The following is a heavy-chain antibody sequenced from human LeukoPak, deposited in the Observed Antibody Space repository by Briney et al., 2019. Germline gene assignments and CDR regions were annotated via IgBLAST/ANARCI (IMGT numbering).Heavy chain of an antibody. V-gene: IGHV3-30*18. CDR1: GFTFSSYG. Sequence: GGSLRLSCAASGFTFSSYGMHWARQAPGKGLEWVAVISYDGSNKYYADSVKGRFTISRDNSKNTLYLQMNSLRAEDTAVYYCAKESRVSPFDYWGQGTLVTVSS. CDR2: ISYDGSNK. CDR3: AKESRVSPFDY. J-gene: IGHJ4*02.